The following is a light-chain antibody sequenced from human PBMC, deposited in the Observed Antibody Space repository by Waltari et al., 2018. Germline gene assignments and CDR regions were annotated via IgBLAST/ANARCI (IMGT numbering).Light chain of an antibody. CDR3: AAWDDSLNAVV. CDR2: SNN. CDR1: SSNIGRTT. Sequence: QSVVTPPPSASGTPGHRVTISCSGSSSNIGRTTVNWYQQLPGTAPKLLFYSNNQRPSGVPDRFSGSKSGTSASLAISGLQSEDEADYYCAAWDDSLNAVVFGGGTKLTVL. J-gene: IGLJ3*02. V-gene: IGLV1-44*01.